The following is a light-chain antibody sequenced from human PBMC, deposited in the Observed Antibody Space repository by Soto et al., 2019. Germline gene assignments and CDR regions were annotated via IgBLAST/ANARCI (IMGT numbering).Light chain of an antibody. CDR2: DAS. CDR3: QQYDNLPYT. V-gene: IGKV1-33*01. J-gene: IGKJ2*01. CDR1: QAISYY. Sequence: DIQMTQSPSSLSASVGDRVTITCQASQAISYYLNWYQQKPGKAPKLLIYDASNLETRVPSRFSGSGSGTEFTFTISSLQPEDIATYYCQQYDNLPYTFGQGTKLEIK.